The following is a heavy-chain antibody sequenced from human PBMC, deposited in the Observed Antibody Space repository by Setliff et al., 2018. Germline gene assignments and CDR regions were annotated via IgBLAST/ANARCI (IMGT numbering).Heavy chain of an antibody. CDR1: GYSFSTYW. CDR2: IYPGDSDT. CDR3: ARSENSFSPFDS. Sequence: ESLKISCKGSGYSFSTYWIGWVRQMPGKGLEWMGIIYPGDSDTRYSPSFQGQVTVSADRSTAYLQWNSLKASDTAMFYCARSENSFSPFDSWGQGTLVTVSS. V-gene: IGHV5-51*01. J-gene: IGHJ4*02. D-gene: IGHD3-3*02.